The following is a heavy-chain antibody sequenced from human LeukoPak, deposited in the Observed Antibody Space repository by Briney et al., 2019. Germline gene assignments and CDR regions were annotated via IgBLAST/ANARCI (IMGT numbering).Heavy chain of an antibody. CDR2: ISYDGSNK. CDR3: ARNGGYCGGDCYSLFYFDY. D-gene: IGHD2-21*02. V-gene: IGHV3-30*03. Sequence: PGGSLRLSCAASGFTFSSYGMHWARQAPGKGLEWVAVISYDGSNKYYADSVKGRFTISRDNSKNTLYLQMNSLRAEDTAVYYCARNGGYCGGDCYSLFYFDYWGQGSLVTVSS. J-gene: IGHJ4*02. CDR1: GFTFSSYG.